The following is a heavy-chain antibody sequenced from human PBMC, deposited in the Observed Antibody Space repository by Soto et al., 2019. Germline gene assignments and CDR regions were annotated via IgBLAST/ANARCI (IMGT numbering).Heavy chain of an antibody. CDR1: GYSFTGHY. D-gene: IGHD1-26*01. Sequence: QVQLVQSGAEVKKPGASVKVSCKASGYSFTGHYIHWVRQAPEQGPEWMGEIGPESGATRYAQKFQGRVTMTMDTSITTVYMEVNNLRPDDTAIYYCGRGRSGQIVVFYWGQGTPVTVSS. J-gene: IGHJ4*02. CDR2: IGPESGAT. CDR3: GRGRSGQIVVFY. V-gene: IGHV1-2*02.